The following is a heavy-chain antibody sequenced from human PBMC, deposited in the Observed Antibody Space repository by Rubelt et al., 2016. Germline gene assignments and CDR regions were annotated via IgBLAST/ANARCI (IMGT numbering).Heavy chain of an antibody. J-gene: IGHJ4*02. CDR2: IWYDGSNK. V-gene: IGHV3-33*01. Sequence: APGKGLEWVAVIWYDGSNKYYADSAKGRFTISRDNSKNTLYLQMNSLRAEDTAVYYCARDLRGGGEQWLAYYFDYWGQGTLVTVSS. D-gene: IGHD6-19*01. CDR3: ARDLRGGGEQWLAYYFDY.